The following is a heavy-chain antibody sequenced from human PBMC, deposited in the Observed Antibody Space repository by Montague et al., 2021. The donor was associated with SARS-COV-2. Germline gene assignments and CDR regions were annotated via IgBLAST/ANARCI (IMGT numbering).Heavy chain of an antibody. CDR2: INNCGST. CDR1: GGSFSGYY. J-gene: IGHJ4*02. CDR3: ARATKRVFTYDYDSSGYASDY. V-gene: IGHV4-34*01. D-gene: IGHD3-22*01. Sequence: SETLSLTCAVYGGSFSGYYWCWIRQPQGKGMEWIGEINNCGSTKYYQNLKRRVTISVDTSTNKCSLKLSPVTVADTDVYYCARATKRVFTYDYDSSGYASDYWGQGTLVTVSS.